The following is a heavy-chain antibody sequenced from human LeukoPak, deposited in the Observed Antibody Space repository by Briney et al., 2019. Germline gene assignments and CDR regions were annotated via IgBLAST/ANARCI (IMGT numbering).Heavy chain of an antibody. V-gene: IGHV3-23*01. Sequence: PGGSLRLSCAASGFTFSSYAMSWVRQAPGKGMEWVLAISGSGGSTYYADCVKGRFTISRDNSKNTLYLQMDSLRAEDTAVYYCAKDGTWIQLWFVNWGQGTLVTVSS. J-gene: IGHJ5*02. CDR1: GFTFSSYA. D-gene: IGHD5-18*01. CDR3: AKDGTWIQLWFVN. CDR2: ISGSGGST.